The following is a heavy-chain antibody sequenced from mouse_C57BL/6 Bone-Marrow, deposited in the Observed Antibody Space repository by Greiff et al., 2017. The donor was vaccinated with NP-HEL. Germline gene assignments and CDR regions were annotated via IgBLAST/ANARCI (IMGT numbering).Heavy chain of an antibody. CDR1: GYTFTSYW. D-gene: IGHD1-1*01. CDR2: IDPSDSYT. V-gene: IGHV1-50*01. Sequence: QVQLKQPGAELVKPGASVKLSCKASGYTFTSYWMQWVKQRPGPGLEWIGEIDPSDSYTNYNQKFKGKATLTVDTSSSTAYMQLSSLTSEDSAVYYCARDGYYYGSSLYWYFDVWGTGTTVTVSS. CDR3: ARDGYYYGSSLYWYFDV. J-gene: IGHJ1*03.